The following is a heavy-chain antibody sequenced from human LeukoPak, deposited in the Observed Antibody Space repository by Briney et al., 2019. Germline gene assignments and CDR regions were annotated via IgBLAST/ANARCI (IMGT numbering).Heavy chain of an antibody. V-gene: IGHV4-38-2*02. CDR2: IYHSGSA. CDR1: GYSITSGYN. Sequence: PSETLSLTCTVSGYSITSGYNWAWIRQPPGKVLEWIGSIYHSGSAYYNPSLKSRVTISVDTSKNQFSLKLCSVTAADTAVYYCVRYCSSTTCYTRAVDYWGQGTLVTVSS. D-gene: IGHD2-2*02. CDR3: VRYCSSTTCYTRAVDY. J-gene: IGHJ4*02.